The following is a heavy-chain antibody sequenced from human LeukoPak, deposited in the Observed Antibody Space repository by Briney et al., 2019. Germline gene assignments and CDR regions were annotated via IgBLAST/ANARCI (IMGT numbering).Heavy chain of an antibody. Sequence: ASVKVSCKASGYTFTGYYMHWVRQAPGQGLEWMGRINPNSGGTNYAQKFQGRGTMTRDTSISTAYMELSRLRSDDTAVYYCARLDYGEDLDYWGQGTLVTVSS. V-gene: IGHV1-2*06. D-gene: IGHD4-17*01. CDR3: ARLDYGEDLDY. CDR2: INPNSGGT. CDR1: GYTFTGYY. J-gene: IGHJ4*02.